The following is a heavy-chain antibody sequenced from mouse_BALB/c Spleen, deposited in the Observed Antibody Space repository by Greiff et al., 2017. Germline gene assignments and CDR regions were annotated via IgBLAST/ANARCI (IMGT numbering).Heavy chain of an antibody. CDR1: GYSITSGYF. Sequence: EVQVVESGPGLVKPSQSLSLTCSVTGYSITSGYFWNWIRQSPGNKLKWMGYISYDGSNNYNPSLKNRFPITRDTSKNQFFLKLNSLTTEDTAAYYGARAGIIREYETWFAYWGQGTLVTVSA. CDR2: ISYDGSN. V-gene: IGHV3-6*02. CDR3: ARAGIIREYETWFAY. J-gene: IGHJ3*01. D-gene: IGHD5-2*01.